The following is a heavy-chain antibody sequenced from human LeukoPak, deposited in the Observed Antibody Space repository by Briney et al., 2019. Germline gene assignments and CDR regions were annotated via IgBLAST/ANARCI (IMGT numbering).Heavy chain of an antibody. CDR3: ARVGLDRRGYSGYEAFDY. D-gene: IGHD5-12*01. V-gene: IGHV3-48*01. Sequence: GGSLRLSCAASGFTFSSYSMNWVRQAPGKGLEWVSYISSGGSSIYYADSVKGRFTISRDNAKNSLYLQINSLRAEDTAVYYCARVGLDRRGYSGYEAFDYWGQGTLVTVSS. CDR2: ISSGGSSI. J-gene: IGHJ4*02. CDR1: GFTFSSYS.